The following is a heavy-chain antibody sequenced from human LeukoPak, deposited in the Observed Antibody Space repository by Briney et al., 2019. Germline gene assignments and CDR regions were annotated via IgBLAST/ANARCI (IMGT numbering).Heavy chain of an antibody. CDR2: INHSGST. D-gene: IGHD6-19*01. V-gene: IGHV4-34*01. CDR3: ARESSGWYGD. CDR1: GGSFSGYY. Sequence: SETLSLTCAVYGGSFSGYYWSWIRQPPGKGLEWIGEINHSGSTNYNPSLKSRVTISVDTSKNQFSLKLSSVTAADTAVYYCARESSGWYGDGGQGTLVTVSS. J-gene: IGHJ4*02.